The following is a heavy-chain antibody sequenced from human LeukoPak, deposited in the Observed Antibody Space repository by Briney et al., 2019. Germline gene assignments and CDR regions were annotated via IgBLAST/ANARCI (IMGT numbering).Heavy chain of an antibody. CDR3: AKLDYYDSNGYPLFDY. Sequence: ASVKVSCKASGYTFTSYGISWVRQAPGQGLEWMGWISAYNGNTNYAQKLQGRVTLTTDTFTSTAYMELRSLRSDDTAVYFCAKLDYYDSNGYPLFDYWGQGTLVTVSS. J-gene: IGHJ4*02. V-gene: IGHV1-18*01. D-gene: IGHD3-22*01. CDR1: GYTFTSYG. CDR2: ISAYNGNT.